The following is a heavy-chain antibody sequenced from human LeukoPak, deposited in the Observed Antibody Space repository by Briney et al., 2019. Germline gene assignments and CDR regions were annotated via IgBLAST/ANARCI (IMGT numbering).Heavy chain of an antibody. CDR3: AKWGDFWTGLNNWYFEL. Sequence: GGSLRLSCAASGLTFPRYAFAWVRQAPGRGLQWVSGISGSGRDTFYSDCVKGRFTISRDNSKNTHYLQMSSLTAEDTAVYYCAKWGDFWTGLNNWYFELWGRGTLVTVSS. J-gene: IGHJ2*01. V-gene: IGHV3-23*01. D-gene: IGHD3/OR15-3a*01. CDR2: ISGSGRDT. CDR1: GLTFPRYA.